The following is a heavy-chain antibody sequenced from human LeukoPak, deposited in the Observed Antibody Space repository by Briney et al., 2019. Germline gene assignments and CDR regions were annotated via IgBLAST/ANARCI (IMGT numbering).Heavy chain of an antibody. V-gene: IGHV4-38-2*01. CDR2: IYHSGST. Sequence: SETLSLTCAVSGYSISSGCYWGWIRQPPGKGLEWIWSIYHSGSTYYNPSLKSRVTISVDTSKNQFSLKLSSVTAADTAVYYCARARRRGSYRYDAFDIWGQGTMVTVSS. CDR1: GYSISSGCY. CDR3: ARARRRGSYRYDAFDI. J-gene: IGHJ3*02. D-gene: IGHD3-16*02.